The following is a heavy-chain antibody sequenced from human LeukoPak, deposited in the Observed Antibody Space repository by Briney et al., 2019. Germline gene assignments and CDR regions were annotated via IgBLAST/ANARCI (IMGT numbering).Heavy chain of an antibody. CDR2: ISRGGGTI. D-gene: IGHD6-19*01. Sequence: GGSLRLSCVASGFSFSSYEMNWVRQAPGKGLEWVAYISRGGGTIYYADSVKGRFTISRDNAKNSLYLQMNSLRAEDTAVYYCARDSAAVAVAFDYWGQGTLVTVSS. CDR3: ARDSAAVAVAFDY. CDR1: GFSFSSYE. V-gene: IGHV3-48*03. J-gene: IGHJ4*02.